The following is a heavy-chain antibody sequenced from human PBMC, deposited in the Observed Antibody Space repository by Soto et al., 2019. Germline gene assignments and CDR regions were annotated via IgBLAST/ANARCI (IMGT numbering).Heavy chain of an antibody. V-gene: IGHV1-69*08. CDR3: ARDEDYYGSGSYSYYYYGMDV. CDR2: IIPILGIA. CDR1: GGTFSSYT. J-gene: IGHJ6*02. Sequence: QVQLVQSGAEVKQPGSSVKVSCKASGGTFSSYTISWVRQAPGQGLEWMGRIIPILGIANYAQKFQGRVTITADKSTSTAYMELSSLRSEDTAVYYCARDEDYYGSGSYSYYYYGMDVWGQGTTVTVSS. D-gene: IGHD3-10*01.